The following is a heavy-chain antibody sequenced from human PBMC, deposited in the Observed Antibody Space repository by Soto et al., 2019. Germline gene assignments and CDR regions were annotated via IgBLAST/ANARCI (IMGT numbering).Heavy chain of an antibody. CDR2: IKHDGSEK. D-gene: IGHD1-26*01. CDR1: GFIFGNFW. CDR3: ARGTGGATSSGKDQFDY. V-gene: IGHV3-7*01. J-gene: IGHJ4*02. Sequence: EVQLVESGGGLVQPGGSLRLSCAGSGFIFGNFWMTWVRQAPGKGLEWVANIKHDGSEKYYVDSVKGRFTISRDNVKNSLYLQMNSLRSEDTAVYYCARGTGGATSSGKDQFDYWGQGTLVPVSS.